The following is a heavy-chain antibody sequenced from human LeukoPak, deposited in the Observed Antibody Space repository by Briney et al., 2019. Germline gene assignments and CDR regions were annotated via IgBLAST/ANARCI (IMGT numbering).Heavy chain of an antibody. Sequence: NPGGSLRLSCAASGLTFSSYSMNWVRQAPGKGLEWVSSISSSSSYIYYADSVKGRFTISRDNAKNSLYLQMNSLRAEDTAVYYCARGNYYDTTDFYWGQGTLVTVSS. J-gene: IGHJ4*02. V-gene: IGHV3-21*01. D-gene: IGHD3-22*01. CDR2: ISSSSSYI. CDR1: GLTFSSYS. CDR3: ARGNYYDTTDFY.